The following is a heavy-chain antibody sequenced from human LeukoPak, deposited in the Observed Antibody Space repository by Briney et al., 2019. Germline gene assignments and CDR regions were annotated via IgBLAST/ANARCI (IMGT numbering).Heavy chain of an antibody. CDR2: ISGSGGST. J-gene: IGHJ4*02. CDR3: AKYSSGYYSHFDY. V-gene: IGHV3-23*01. D-gene: IGHD3-22*01. Sequence: GGSLRLSCAASGFTFSSYAMNWVRQAPGKGLEWVSAISGSGGSTYYADSVKGRFTISRDNSKNTLYLQMNSLRAEDTAVYYCAKYSSGYYSHFDYWGQGTLVTVSS. CDR1: GFTFSSYA.